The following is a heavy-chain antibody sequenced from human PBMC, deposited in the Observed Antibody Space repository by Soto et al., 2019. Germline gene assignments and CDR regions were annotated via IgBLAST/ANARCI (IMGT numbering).Heavy chain of an antibody. J-gene: IGHJ4*02. CDR1: GFTFSSYA. CDR3: AKQPNLINEMGVYYFDY. Sequence: GGSLRLSCAASGFTFSSYAMSWVRQAPGKGLEWVSAISGSGGSTYYADSVKGRFTISRDNSKNTLYLQMNSLRAEDTAVYYCAKQPNLINEMGVYYFDYWGQGTLVTVSS. CDR2: ISGSGGST. D-gene: IGHD2-8*02. V-gene: IGHV3-23*01.